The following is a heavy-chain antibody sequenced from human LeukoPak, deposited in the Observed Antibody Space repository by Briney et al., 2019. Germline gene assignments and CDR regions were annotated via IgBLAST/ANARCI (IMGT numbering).Heavy chain of an antibody. CDR2: IIPIFGTA. Sequence: SVKVSCKASGGTFSSYAISWVRQAPGQGLEWMGGIIPIFGTANYAQKFQGRVTITADKSTSTAYMELSSLRSEDTAVYYCARGVYSGYDYAHYYYYYMDVWGKGTTVTISS. D-gene: IGHD5-12*01. J-gene: IGHJ6*03. V-gene: IGHV1-69*06. CDR3: ARGVYSGYDYAHYYYYYMDV. CDR1: GGTFSSYA.